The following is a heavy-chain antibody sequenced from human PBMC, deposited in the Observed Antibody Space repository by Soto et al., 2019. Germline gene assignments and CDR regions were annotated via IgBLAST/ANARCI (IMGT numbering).Heavy chain of an antibody. CDR1: GGSINNYF. Sequence: QVQLQESGPGLVKPSETLSLTYTVSGGSINNYFWSWIRQPPGKGLEWIGYIYHSGNTIYNPSLKSRVTISVDTSEKQFSLKLSSVTAADTAVYYCARDLAAVGTPLFDFWGQGTLVTVSS. J-gene: IGHJ4*02. D-gene: IGHD6-13*01. V-gene: IGHV4-59*01. CDR2: IYHSGNT. CDR3: ARDLAAVGTPLFDF.